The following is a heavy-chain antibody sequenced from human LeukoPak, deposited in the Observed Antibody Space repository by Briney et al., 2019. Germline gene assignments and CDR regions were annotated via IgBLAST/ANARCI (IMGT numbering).Heavy chain of an antibody. V-gene: IGHV3-53*01. CDR3: AKDEEWLRSGLFDY. D-gene: IGHD5-12*01. CDR1: GFTVSSNY. Sequence: GGSLRLSCAASGFTVSSNYMSWVRQAPGKGLEWVSVIYSGGSTYYADSVKGRFTISRDNSKNTLYLQMNSLRAEDTAVYYCAKDEEWLRSGLFDYWGQGTLVTVSS. CDR2: IYSGGST. J-gene: IGHJ4*02.